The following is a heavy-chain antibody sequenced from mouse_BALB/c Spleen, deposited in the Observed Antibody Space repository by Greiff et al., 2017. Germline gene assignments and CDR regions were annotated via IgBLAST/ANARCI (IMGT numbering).Heavy chain of an antibody. Sequence: QVQLKESGAELARPGASVKLSCKASGYTFTSYWMQWVKQRPGQGLEWIGAIYPGDGDTRYTQKFKGKATLTADKSSSTAYMQLSSLASEDSAVYYCARDGYEPGNYWGQGTTLTVSS. J-gene: IGHJ2*01. CDR3: ARDGYEPGNY. CDR1: GYTFTSYW. CDR2: IYPGDGDT. D-gene: IGHD2-2*01. V-gene: IGHV1-87*01.